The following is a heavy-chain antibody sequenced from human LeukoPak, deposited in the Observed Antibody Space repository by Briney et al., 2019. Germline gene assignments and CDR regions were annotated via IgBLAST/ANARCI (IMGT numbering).Heavy chain of an antibody. CDR2: IYHSGST. Sequence: SETLSLTCTVSGYSISSGYYWGWIRQPPGKGLECIGSIYHSGSTYYNPSLKSRLTILVDAAKSQVSLKLSSVTPADTAVYYCARIYNDTSGNHNQAFDMWGQGTMVTVSS. CDR3: ARIYNDTSGNHNQAFDM. V-gene: IGHV4-38-2*02. D-gene: IGHD3-22*01. J-gene: IGHJ3*02. CDR1: GYSISSGYY.